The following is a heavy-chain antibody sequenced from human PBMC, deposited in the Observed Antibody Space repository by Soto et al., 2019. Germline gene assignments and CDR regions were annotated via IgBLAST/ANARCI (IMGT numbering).Heavy chain of an antibody. D-gene: IGHD3-22*01. CDR2: ISSSSSTI. V-gene: IGHV3-48*01. J-gene: IGHJ6*02. CDR1: GFTFSSYA. Sequence: GGSLRLSCAASGFTFSSYAMNWVRQAPGKGLEWVSYISSSSSTIYYADSVKGRFTISRDNAKNSLYLQMNSLRAEDTAVYYWARDPRLGYYYDSSGSGGMDVWGQGTTVTVSS. CDR3: ARDPRLGYYYDSSGSGGMDV.